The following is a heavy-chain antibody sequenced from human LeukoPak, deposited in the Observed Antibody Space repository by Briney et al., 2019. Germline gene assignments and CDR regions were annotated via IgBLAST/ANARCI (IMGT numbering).Heavy chain of an antibody. D-gene: IGHD3-10*01. J-gene: IGHJ3*02. Sequence: SETLSLTCTVSGGSVSPYCWSWIRQPPGKGLEWIGYIYYTGSTYYNPSLKSRVTISVNTSKNQFSLKLSSVTAADTAVYYCARAYYYGSGTFDIWGQGTMVTVSS. CDR3: ARAYYYGSGTFDI. CDR2: IYYTGST. V-gene: IGHV4-59*02. CDR1: GGSVSPYC.